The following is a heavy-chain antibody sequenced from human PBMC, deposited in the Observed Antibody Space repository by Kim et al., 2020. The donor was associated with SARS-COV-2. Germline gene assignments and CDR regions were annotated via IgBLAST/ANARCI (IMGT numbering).Heavy chain of an antibody. CDR2: ISSSSSYI. Sequence: GGSLRLSCAASGFTFSSYSMNWVRQAPGKGLEWVSSISSSSSYIYYADSVKGRFTISRDNAKNSLYLQMNSLRAEDTAVYYCARVGGSGSYYNPYFDYWGQGTLVTVSS. J-gene: IGHJ4*02. CDR3: ARVGGSGSYYNPYFDY. CDR1: GFTFSSYS. D-gene: IGHD3-10*01. V-gene: IGHV3-21*01.